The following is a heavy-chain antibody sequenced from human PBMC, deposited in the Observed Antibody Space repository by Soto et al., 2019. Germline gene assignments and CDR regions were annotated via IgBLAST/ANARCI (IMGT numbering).Heavy chain of an antibody. CDR2: IYPGDSDT. V-gene: IGHV5-51*01. CDR1: GYSFTSYW. CDR3: ARRFCRAGSCYSAFDI. D-gene: IGHD2-15*01. Sequence: RGESLKISCKGSGYSFTSYWIGWVRQMPGKGLEWMGIIYPGDSDTTYSPSFQGQVTISADKSISTAYLQWSSLEAPDTAMYYCARRFCRAGSCYSAFDIWGQGTVVTVSS. J-gene: IGHJ3*02.